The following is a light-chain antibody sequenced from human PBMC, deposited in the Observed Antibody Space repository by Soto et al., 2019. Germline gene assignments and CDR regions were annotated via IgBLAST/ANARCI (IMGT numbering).Light chain of an antibody. CDR2: DAS. Sequence: EIVLTQSPATLYLSPGERATLSCRASQSVSSYLAWYQQKPGQAPRLLIYDASNRATGIPARFSGSGSGTDFTLTSSSLDPEDFAVYYCQQRSNWPTFGGGTKVEIK. V-gene: IGKV3-11*01. CDR3: QQRSNWPT. CDR1: QSVSSY. J-gene: IGKJ4*01.